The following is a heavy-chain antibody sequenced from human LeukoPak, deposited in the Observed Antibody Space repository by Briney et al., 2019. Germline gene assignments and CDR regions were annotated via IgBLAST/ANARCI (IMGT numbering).Heavy chain of an antibody. CDR2: IYYSGST. CDR3: ARGRNYDFWSGLLDY. J-gene: IGHJ4*02. Sequence: SETLSLTCTVSGGSISSYYWGWIRQPPGKGLEWIGYIYYSGSTYYNPSLRSRVTISVDTSKNQLSLKLSSVTAADTAVYYCARGRNYDFWSGLLDYWGQGTLVTVSS. D-gene: IGHD3-3*01. V-gene: IGHV4-59*01. CDR1: GGSISSYY.